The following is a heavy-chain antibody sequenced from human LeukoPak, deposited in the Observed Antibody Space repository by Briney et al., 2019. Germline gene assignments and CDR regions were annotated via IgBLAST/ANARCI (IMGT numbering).Heavy chain of an antibody. J-gene: IGHJ4*02. Sequence: SVKVSCKASGGTFINYAINWVRQAPGQGLEWMGGIIPISDTANYAQKFQGRTAITTDDSTTTVYMEVSRLRSEDTAVYYCAATPEQVWSGFASAPQLDYWGQGTLLTVSS. CDR2: IIPISDTA. CDR1: GGTFINYA. CDR3: AATPEQVWSGFASAPQLDY. V-gene: IGHV1-69*05. D-gene: IGHD3-3*01.